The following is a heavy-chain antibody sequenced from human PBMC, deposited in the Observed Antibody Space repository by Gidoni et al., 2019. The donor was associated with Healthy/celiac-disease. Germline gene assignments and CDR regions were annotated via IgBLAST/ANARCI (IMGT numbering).Heavy chain of an antibody. CDR2: ISGSGGST. CDR1: GFNFSSYA. CDR3: AKSDVVPAATDYYFDY. Sequence: EVQLLESGGGLVQPGGSLRLSCAASGFNFSSYAMSGVRQAPGKGLGWVSAISGSGGSTYYADSVKGRFTISRDNSKNTLYLQMNSLRAEDTAVYYCAKSDVVPAATDYYFDYWGQGTLVTVSS. D-gene: IGHD2-2*01. J-gene: IGHJ4*02. V-gene: IGHV3-23*01.